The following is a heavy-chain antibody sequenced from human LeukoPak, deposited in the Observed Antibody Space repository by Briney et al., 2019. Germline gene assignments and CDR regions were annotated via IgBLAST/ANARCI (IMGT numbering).Heavy chain of an antibody. CDR3: ARDISVVTAGARYFDY. J-gene: IGHJ4*02. Sequence: GGSLRLSCAASGFSFSSYGMHWVRQAPGKGLEWVAVVSYDGSNKYYADSVKGRLTISRDNSKNTLYLQVNSLRPEDTAVYYCARDISVVTAGARYFDYWGQGTLVTVSS. CDR1: GFSFSSYG. D-gene: IGHD4/OR15-4a*01. V-gene: IGHV3-30*03. CDR2: VSYDGSNK.